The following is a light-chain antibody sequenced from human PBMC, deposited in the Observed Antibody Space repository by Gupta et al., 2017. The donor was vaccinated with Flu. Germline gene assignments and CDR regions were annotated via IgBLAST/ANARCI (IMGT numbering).Light chain of an antibody. CDR1: SSDVGSYNL. CDR3: CSYAGSSTWV. CDR2: KVS. Sequence: QSALPQPASVSGSPGPSITISCTGTSSDVGSYNLVSLYQQHPGKAPKLMIYKVSKRPSGVSNRFSGSKSGNTASLTISGLQAEDEADYYCCSYAGSSTWVFGGGTKLTVL. V-gene: IGLV2-23*02. J-gene: IGLJ3*02.